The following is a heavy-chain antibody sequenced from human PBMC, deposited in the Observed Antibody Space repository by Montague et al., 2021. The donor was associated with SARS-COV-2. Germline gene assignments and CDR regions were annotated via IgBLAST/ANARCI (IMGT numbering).Heavy chain of an antibody. D-gene: IGHD3-9*01. V-gene: IGHV3-20*04. CDR3: ARGNYDILTRYYSRDYYYGMDV. CDR2: INWNGGST. Sequence: SLRLSCAASGFNFDEYGMSWVRQAPGKGLERVSGINWNGGSTGYADSVKGRFTISRDNAKNSLYLQMNSLRAEDTALYYCARGNYDILTRYYSRDYYYGMDVWGQGTTVTVSS. CDR1: GFNFDEYG. J-gene: IGHJ6*02.